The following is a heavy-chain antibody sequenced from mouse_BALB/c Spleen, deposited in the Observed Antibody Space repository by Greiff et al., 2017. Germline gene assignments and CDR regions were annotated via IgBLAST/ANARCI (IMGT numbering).Heavy chain of an antibody. D-gene: IGHD1-2*01. CDR3: ARPGTTASAMDY. Sequence: EVKLVESGGGLVKPGGSLKLSCAASGFAFSSYDMSWVRQTPEKRLEWVAYISSGGGSTYYPDTVKGRFTISRDNAKNTLYLQMSSLKSEDTAMYYCARPGTTASAMDYWGQGTSVTVSS. J-gene: IGHJ4*01. CDR1: GFAFSSYD. CDR2: ISSGGGST. V-gene: IGHV5-12-1*01.